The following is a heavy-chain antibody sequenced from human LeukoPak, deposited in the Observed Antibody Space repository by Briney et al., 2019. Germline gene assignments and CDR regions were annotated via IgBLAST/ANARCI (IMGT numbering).Heavy chain of an antibody. CDR2: ISYDGSNE. V-gene: IGHV3-30-3*01. Sequence: GRSLRLSCAASGFTFSSYAMHWVRQAPGKGLEWVAVISYDGSNEYYADSVKGRFTISRDNSKNTLYLQMNSLRAEDTAVYYCARDPQARYSSSFDYWGQGTLVTVSS. CDR3: ARDPQARYSSSFDY. D-gene: IGHD6-6*01. J-gene: IGHJ4*02. CDR1: GFTFSSYA.